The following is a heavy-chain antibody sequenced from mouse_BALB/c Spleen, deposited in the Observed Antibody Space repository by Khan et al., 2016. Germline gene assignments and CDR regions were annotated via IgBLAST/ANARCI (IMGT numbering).Heavy chain of an antibody. J-gene: IGHJ3*01. V-gene: IGHV1-54*01. D-gene: IGHD2-2*01. CDR3: ARSDGYDVGYAY. CDR1: GYAFTNYL. Sequence: QVQLKQSGAELVRPGTSVKVSCKASGYAFTNYLIEWVKQRPGQGLEWIGVINPGSVCTNYNEKFKGKATLTADKSSSTAYMQLSSLTSDDSAVYFCARSDGYDVGYAYWGQGTLVTVSA. CDR2: INPGSVCT.